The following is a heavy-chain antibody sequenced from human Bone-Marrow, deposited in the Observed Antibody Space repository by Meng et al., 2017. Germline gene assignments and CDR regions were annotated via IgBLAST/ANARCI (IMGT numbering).Heavy chain of an antibody. CDR1: GYTFTGYY. CDR3: ARDSGSYLGRGFGDY. V-gene: IGHV1-2*02. D-gene: IGHD1-26*01. Sequence: ASVKVSCKASGYTFTGYYMHWVRQAPGQGLEWMGWINPNSGGTNYAQKFQGRVTMTRDTSISTAYMELSRLRSDDTAVYYCARDSGSYLGRGFGDYWGQGTLVTRLL. CDR2: INPNSGGT. J-gene: IGHJ4*02.